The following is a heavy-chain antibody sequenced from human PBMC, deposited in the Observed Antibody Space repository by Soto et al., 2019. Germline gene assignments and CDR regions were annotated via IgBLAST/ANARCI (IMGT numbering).Heavy chain of an antibody. J-gene: IGHJ6*02. V-gene: IGHV5-51*01. CDR3: ARQSIEESGTHYYYGMDV. Sequence: PGESLKISCKASGYSFTTYWIAWVRQMPGKGLEWMGIINPGDSDIRYSPSFQGQVTISADTSISTAYLQWSTLKASDTAMYYCARQSIEESGTHYYYGMDVWGQGTTVTVSS. CDR2: INPGDSDI. D-gene: IGHD6-19*01. CDR1: GYSFTTYW.